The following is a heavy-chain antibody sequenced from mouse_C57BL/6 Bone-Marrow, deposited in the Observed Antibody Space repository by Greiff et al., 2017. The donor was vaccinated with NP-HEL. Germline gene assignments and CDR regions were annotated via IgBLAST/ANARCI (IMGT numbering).Heavy chain of an antibody. V-gene: IGHV1-20*01. J-gene: IGHJ3*01. D-gene: IGHD2-1*01. CDR3: ARPFYYGNYWFAY. CDR1: GYSFTGYF. CDR2: INPYNGDT. Sequence: EVQLVESGPELVKPGDSVKISCKASGYSFTGYFMNWVMQSHGKSLEWIGRINPYNGDTFYNQKFKGKATLTVDKSSSTAHMELRSLTSEDSAVYYCARPFYYGNYWFAYWGQGTLVTVSA.